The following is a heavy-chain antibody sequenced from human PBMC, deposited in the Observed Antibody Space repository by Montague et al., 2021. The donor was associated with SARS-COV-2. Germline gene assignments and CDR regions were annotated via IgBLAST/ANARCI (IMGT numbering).Heavy chain of an antibody. Sequence: SLRLSCAASRFIVSANYMTWVRQAPGKGLEWVSVMYSSGTIYYAYSVXXRFTISRDNSKNTLYLQMNSMRADDTAVYYCAGKVLVGTGNYGMDVWGQGTTVTVSS. D-gene: IGHD1-1*01. CDR1: RFIVSANY. CDR3: AGKVLVGTGNYGMDV. V-gene: IGHV3-53*01. J-gene: IGHJ6*02. CDR2: MYSSGTI.